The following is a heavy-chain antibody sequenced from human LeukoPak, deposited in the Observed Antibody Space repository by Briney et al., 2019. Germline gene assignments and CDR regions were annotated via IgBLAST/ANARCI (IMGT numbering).Heavy chain of an antibody. Sequence: GGSLRLSCAASGFTFSSYGMRWVRQAPGKGLEWVAVMWYDGSNKYYADSVKGRFTISRDNSKNTLYLQMNSLRAEDTAVYYCARDLNIMVRGLIMGGYYYHGMDVWGQGTSVTVSS. J-gene: IGHJ6*02. CDR2: MWYDGSNK. D-gene: IGHD3-10*01. V-gene: IGHV3-33*01. CDR3: ARDLNIMVRGLIMGGYYYHGMDV. CDR1: GFTFSSYG.